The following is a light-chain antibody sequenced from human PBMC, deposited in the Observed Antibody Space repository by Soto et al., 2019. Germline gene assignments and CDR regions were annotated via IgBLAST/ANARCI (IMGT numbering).Light chain of an antibody. CDR3: QQYGSSPFT. J-gene: IGKJ2*01. V-gene: IGKV3-20*01. CDR1: QSASSNY. CDR2: GSS. Sequence: EIVLTQSPDTLSLSPGDRATLSCRASQSASSNYVAWYQQKPGQAPRLLTHGSSSRATGIPDRFSGRGFGTDFTLVISRLEPEDFAVYYCQQYGSSPFTFGQGTKLEIK.